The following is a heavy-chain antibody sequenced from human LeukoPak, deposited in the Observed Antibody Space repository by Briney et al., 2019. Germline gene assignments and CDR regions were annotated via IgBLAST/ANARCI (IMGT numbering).Heavy chain of an antibody. CDR3: AIGQGVITWGGADVYDV. Sequence: ASVKVSCKASGYTFTNYGINWVRQAPGQRPEWMGWFSTYNGDTKYARKLKGRVTLTADTLTSTAYMELRTLISDDTATYYCAIGQGVITWGGADVYDVWGQGTTVIVSS. CDR1: GYTFTNYG. D-gene: IGHD3-16*01. J-gene: IGHJ3*01. CDR2: FSTYNGDT. V-gene: IGHV1-18*01.